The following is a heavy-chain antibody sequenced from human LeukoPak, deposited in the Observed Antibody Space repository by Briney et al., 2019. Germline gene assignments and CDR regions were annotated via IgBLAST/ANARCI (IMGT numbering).Heavy chain of an antibody. D-gene: IGHD5-18*01. CDR3: ARGIRSYGLNY. J-gene: IGHJ4*02. Sequence: SETLSLTCTVSGGSISSYYWSWIRQPPGKGLEWIGYIYYSGSTNYNPSLKSRVTISVDTSKNQFSLKLSSVTAADTAVYYCARGIRSYGLNYWGQGTLVTVSS. V-gene: IGHV4-59*01. CDR2: IYYSGST. CDR1: GGSISSYY.